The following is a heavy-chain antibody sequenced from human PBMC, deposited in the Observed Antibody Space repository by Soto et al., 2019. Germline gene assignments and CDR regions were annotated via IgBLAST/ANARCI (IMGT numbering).Heavy chain of an antibody. CDR1: GGTFSNYA. CDR3: ARDGYCTGGDCYSVN. V-gene: IGHV1-3*01. D-gene: IGHD2-15*01. CDR2: MNVGNGKT. Sequence: GASLKVYCKASGGTFSNYAMHGVRDSAGERVEWMGWMNVGNGKTAYAQKFQGRVTITRDTSASTVYMEVSSLRSEDTAVYYCARDGYCTGGDCYSVNWGLGTLVTVSS. J-gene: IGHJ4*02.